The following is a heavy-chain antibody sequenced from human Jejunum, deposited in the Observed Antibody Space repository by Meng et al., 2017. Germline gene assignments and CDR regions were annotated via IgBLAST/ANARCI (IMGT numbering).Heavy chain of an antibody. J-gene: IGHJ4*02. Sequence: GGSLRLSCVVSGFTFSDYWMHWVRQAPGKGLEWVASIKQDGSEKKYVDSVMGRLTISRDNAKNSLYLQMDSLRAEDTAVYYCARRSSGCSDFWGQGTLVTVSS. D-gene: IGHD6-19*01. V-gene: IGHV3-7*01. CDR1: GFTFSDYW. CDR2: IKQDGSEK. CDR3: ARRSSGCSDF.